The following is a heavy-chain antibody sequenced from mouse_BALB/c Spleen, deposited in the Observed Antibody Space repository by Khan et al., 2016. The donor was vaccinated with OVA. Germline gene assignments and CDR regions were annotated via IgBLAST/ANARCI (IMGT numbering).Heavy chain of an antibody. J-gene: IGHJ3*01. CDR2: IWSAGST. Sequence: QVQLQQSGPGLVQPSQSLSITCTVSGFSLTNYSVHWVRQSPGKGLEWLGVIWSAGSTDYNAAFISRLTIRKDNSRSQVFFKMNSLQPNDTAIYYCARRGYDYGGVALFAYWGQGTLVTVSA. CDR1: GFSLTNYS. V-gene: IGHV2-2*02. D-gene: IGHD2-4*01. CDR3: ARRGYDYGGVALFAY.